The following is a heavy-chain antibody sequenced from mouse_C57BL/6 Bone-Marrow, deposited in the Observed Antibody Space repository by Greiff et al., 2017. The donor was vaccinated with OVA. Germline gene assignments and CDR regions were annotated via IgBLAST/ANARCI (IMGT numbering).Heavy chain of an antibody. Sequence: QVQLKESGPGLVAPSQRLSITCPVSGFSLTSYGVHWVRQPPGKGLEWLVVIWSDGSTTYNSALKSRLSISKDNSKSQVFLKMNSLQTDDTAMYYCARHRDYGSSHYFDYWGQGTTLTVSS. CDR3: ARHRDYGSSHYFDY. CDR2: IWSDGST. CDR1: GFSLTSYG. D-gene: IGHD1-1*01. J-gene: IGHJ2*01. V-gene: IGHV2-6-1*01.